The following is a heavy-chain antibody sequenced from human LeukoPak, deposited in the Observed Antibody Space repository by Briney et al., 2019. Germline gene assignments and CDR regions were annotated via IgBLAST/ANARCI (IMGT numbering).Heavy chain of an antibody. CDR2: IKRDGNEK. J-gene: IGHJ4*02. V-gene: IGHV3-7*01. Sequence: GGPLSLSGVASGFTFSRYWMTWVRKAPGKGLEWLANIKRDGNEKHYVDSVEGRFTISRDNAKNSLYLQMNGLRAEDTAVYYCARVRRGTTFSTSFDYWGQGTLVTVSS. CDR1: GFTFSRYW. D-gene: IGHD1-26*01. CDR3: ARVRRGTTFSTSFDY.